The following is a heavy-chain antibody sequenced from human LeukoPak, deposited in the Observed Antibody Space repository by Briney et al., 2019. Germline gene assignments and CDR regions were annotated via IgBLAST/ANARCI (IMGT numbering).Heavy chain of an antibody. Sequence: GGSLRLSCAASGFTFSSYAMSWVRQAPGEGLEWVSAISGSGYSTYYADSVKGRFTVSRDNSKNTLYLQMNSLRAEDTAVYYCAKVGLERNWFDPWGQGTLVTVSS. CDR1: GFTFSSYA. CDR3: AKVGLERNWFDP. V-gene: IGHV3-23*01. J-gene: IGHJ5*02. D-gene: IGHD1-1*01. CDR2: ISGSGYST.